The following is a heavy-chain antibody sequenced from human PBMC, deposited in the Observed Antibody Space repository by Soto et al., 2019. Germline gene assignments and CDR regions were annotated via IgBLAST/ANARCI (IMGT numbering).Heavy chain of an antibody. V-gene: IGHV3-33*01. J-gene: IGHJ5*02. CDR3: AREESGSSIDP. D-gene: IGHD6-25*01. CDR2: IWYDGSNK. CDR1: GFTFSSYG. Sequence: QVQLVESGGGVVQPGRSLRLSCAASGFTFSSYGMHWVRQAPGKGLEWVAVIWYDGSNKYYADSVKGRFTISRDNSKNTLYLQMNSLRAEDTAVYYCAREESGSSIDPWGQGTLVTVSS.